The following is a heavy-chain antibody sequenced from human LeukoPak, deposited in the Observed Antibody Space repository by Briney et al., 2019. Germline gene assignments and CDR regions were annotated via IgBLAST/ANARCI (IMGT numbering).Heavy chain of an antibody. Sequence: ASVKVSCKASGYTFTSYGICWVRQAPGQGLEWMGWISAYNGNTNYAQKLQGRVTMTTDTSTSTAYMELRSLRSDDTAVYYCAKQLARYYYYGMDVWGQGTTVTVSS. CDR1: GYTFTSYG. D-gene: IGHD6-13*01. CDR2: ISAYNGNT. J-gene: IGHJ6*02. CDR3: AKQLARYYYYGMDV. V-gene: IGHV1-18*01.